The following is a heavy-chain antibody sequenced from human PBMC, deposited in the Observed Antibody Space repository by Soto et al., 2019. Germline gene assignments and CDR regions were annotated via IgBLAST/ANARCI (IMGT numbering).Heavy chain of an antibody. V-gene: IGHV4-34*01. CDR2: INHSGST. J-gene: IGHJ4*02. CDR3: ARNPLYYDILTGFDY. D-gene: IGHD3-9*01. Sequence: SETLSLTCGVYSGSLSGHFLSWIRQPPGKGLEGIGEINHSGSTNYNPSLKSRVTISVDTSKNQFSLKLHSVTAADTAVYYCARNPLYYDILTGFDYWGQGTLVTVSS. CDR1: SGSLSGHF.